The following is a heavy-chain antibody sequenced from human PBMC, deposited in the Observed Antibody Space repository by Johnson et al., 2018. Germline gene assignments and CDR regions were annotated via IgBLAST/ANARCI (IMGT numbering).Heavy chain of an antibody. CDR3: ARVGVHYYDSSGYYLQH. CDR1: GFTFSSYG. CDR2: ISYDGSNK. V-gene: IGHV3-30*03. Sequence: QVQLVESGGGVVQPGRSLRLSCAASGFTFSSYGMHWVRQAPGKGLEWVAVISYDGSNKYYADSVKGRFTISRDNSKNTLYLQMNSLRAEDTAVYYCARVGVHYYDSSGYYLQHWGQGTLVTVSS. J-gene: IGHJ1*01. D-gene: IGHD3-22*01.